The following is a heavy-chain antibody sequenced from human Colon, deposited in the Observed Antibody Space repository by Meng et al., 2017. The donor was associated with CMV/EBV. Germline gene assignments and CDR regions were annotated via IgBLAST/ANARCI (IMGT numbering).Heavy chain of an antibody. J-gene: IGHJ4*02. V-gene: IGHV1-18*01. D-gene: IGHD5-12*01. Sequence: SGYTFSSYGISWVRQGPGQGLEWMGWISTYNGNTDYAQKFQGRVTMTTDTLTSTAYMELTSLKSDDTAVFYCARAREVGYSAYDYYDFWGQGTLVTVSS. CDR1: GYTFSSYG. CDR2: ISTYNGNT. CDR3: ARAREVGYSAYDYYDF.